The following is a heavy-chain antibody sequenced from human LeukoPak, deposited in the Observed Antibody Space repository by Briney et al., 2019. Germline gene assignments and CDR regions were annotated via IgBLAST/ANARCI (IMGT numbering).Heavy chain of an antibody. J-gene: IGHJ4*02. CDR2: ISSSGTTI. Sequence: GGSLRLSCAVSGFVFGSEAMNWVRQAPGKGLEWVSYISSSGTTIYYADSVKGRFTISRDNAKNSLHLQMNSLRADDTAVYYCARGWGYSYSTYYFDYWGQGTLVTVSS. CDR1: GFVFGSEA. D-gene: IGHD5-18*01. V-gene: IGHV3-48*04. CDR3: ARGWGYSYSTYYFDY.